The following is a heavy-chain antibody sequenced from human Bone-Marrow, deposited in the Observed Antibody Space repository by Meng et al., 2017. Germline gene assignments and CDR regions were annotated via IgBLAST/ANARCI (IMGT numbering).Heavy chain of an antibody. CDR1: GYTFTNFA. J-gene: IGHJ5*02. CDR3: ARESRGGNFDP. V-gene: IGHV1-3*01. Sequence: ASVKVSCKASGYTFTNFAIHWVRQAPGQRPEWMGWIHGADGDTKYSQSFQGRVTITMDTSASTGYMELSSLTSKDTAVYCCARESRGGNFDPWGQGTLVTVSS. CDR2: IHGADGDT. D-gene: IGHD3-16*01.